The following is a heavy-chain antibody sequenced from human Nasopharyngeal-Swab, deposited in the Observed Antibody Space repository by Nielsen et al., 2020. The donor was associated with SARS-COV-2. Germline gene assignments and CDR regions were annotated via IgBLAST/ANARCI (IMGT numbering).Heavy chain of an antibody. Sequence: GESLKISCAASGFTFSSYGMHWVRQAPGKGLEWVAVISYDGSNKYYADSVKGRFTISRDNSKNTLYLQMNSLRAEDTAVYYCAKDESGYYYDSSGYIDYWGQGTLVNVSS. V-gene: IGHV3-30*18. CDR2: ISYDGSNK. CDR1: GFTFSSYG. CDR3: AKDESGYYYDSSGYIDY. D-gene: IGHD3-22*01. J-gene: IGHJ4*02.